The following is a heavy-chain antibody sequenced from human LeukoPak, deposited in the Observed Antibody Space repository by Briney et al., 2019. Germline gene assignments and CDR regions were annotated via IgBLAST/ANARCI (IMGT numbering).Heavy chain of an antibody. CDR3: ARGYSYGEIDY. D-gene: IGHD5-18*01. V-gene: IGHV1-3*01. CDR1: GYTFTSYA. CDR2: INAGNGKT. Sequence: ASVKVSCKASGYTFTSYAMHWVRQAPGQRLEWMGWINAGNGKTKYSQKFQGRVTITRDTSASTAYMELSSLRSEDTAVYYCARGYSYGEIDYWGQGTLVTVSS. J-gene: IGHJ4*02.